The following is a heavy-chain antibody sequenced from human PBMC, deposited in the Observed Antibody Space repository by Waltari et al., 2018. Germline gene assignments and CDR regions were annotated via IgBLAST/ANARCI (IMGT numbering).Heavy chain of an antibody. CDR1: GGSFSGYY. D-gene: IGHD3-3*01. Sequence: QVQLQQWGAGLLKPSETLSLTCAVYGGSFSGYYWIWIRQPPGKGLEGIGESNHSGSTNYNPSLKSGVTIAVDTSKNQFSLKLSSVTAADTAVYYCARRRAFWSGSFDYWGQGTLVTVSS. J-gene: IGHJ4*02. V-gene: IGHV4-34*01. CDR2: SNHSGST. CDR3: ARRRAFWSGSFDY.